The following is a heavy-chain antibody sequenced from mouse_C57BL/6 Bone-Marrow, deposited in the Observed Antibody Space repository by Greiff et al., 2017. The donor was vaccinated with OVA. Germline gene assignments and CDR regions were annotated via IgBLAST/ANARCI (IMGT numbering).Heavy chain of an antibody. V-gene: IGHV5-6*01. CDR3: ARHGDYGSFFDY. J-gene: IGHJ2*01. CDR1: GFTFSSYG. Sequence: EVKLMESGGDLVKPGGSLKLSCAASGFTFSSYGMSWVRQTPDKRLEWVATISSGGSYTYYPDSVKGRFTISRDNAKNTLHLQMSSLKSEDTAMYYCARHGDYGSFFDYWGQGTTLTVSS. D-gene: IGHD1-1*01. CDR2: ISSGGSYT.